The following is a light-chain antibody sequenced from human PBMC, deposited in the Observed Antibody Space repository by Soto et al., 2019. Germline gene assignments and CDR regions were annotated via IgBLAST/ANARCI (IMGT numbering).Light chain of an antibody. V-gene: IGKV3-15*01. CDR1: QNINNK. J-gene: IGKJ2*01. Sequence: ERVMTQFPDTLSVSPGERATLSCRASQNINNKLAWYQQKPGQAPRLLMYGISSRATGVPARFSGSGSGTDFTLTISSLQPEDFATYFCQQYDSWPSMYTVGQGTKLELK. CDR2: GIS. CDR3: QQYDSWPSMYT.